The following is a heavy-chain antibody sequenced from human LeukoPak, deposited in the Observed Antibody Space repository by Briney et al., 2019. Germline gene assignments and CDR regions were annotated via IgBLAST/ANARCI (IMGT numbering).Heavy chain of an antibody. CDR3: AKDAYDSSGYYYEGVDY. J-gene: IGHJ4*02. V-gene: IGHV3-30*18. D-gene: IGHD3-22*01. CDR1: GFTFSSYG. CDR2: ISYDGSNK. Sequence: GRSLRLSYAASGFTFSSYGMHWVRQAPGKGLEWVAVISYDGSNKYYADSVKGRFTISRDNSKNTLYLQMNSLRAEDTAVYYCAKDAYDSSGYYYEGVDYWGQGTLVTVSS.